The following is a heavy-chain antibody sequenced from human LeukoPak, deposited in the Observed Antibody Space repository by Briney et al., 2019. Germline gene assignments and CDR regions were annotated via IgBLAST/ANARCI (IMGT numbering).Heavy chain of an antibody. CDR1: GFTFSSYS. V-gene: IGHV3-48*01. CDR2: ITSSSSTT. D-gene: IGHD1-26*01. J-gene: IGHJ3*02. Sequence: GGSLRLSCAASGFTFSSYSMNWVRQAPGKGLEWVSYITSSSSTTYYADSVKGRFTISRDNAKNSLYLHMNSLRAEDTAVYYCARDQVEGVGATVAFDIWGQGTMVTVSS. CDR3: ARDQVEGVGATVAFDI.